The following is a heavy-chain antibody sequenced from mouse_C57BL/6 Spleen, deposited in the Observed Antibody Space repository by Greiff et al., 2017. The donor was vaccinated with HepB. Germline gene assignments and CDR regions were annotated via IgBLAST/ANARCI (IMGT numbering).Heavy chain of an antibody. CDR2: IYPSDSET. CDR3: ARGNDNFDY. V-gene: IGHV1-61*01. Sequence: QVQLQQPGAELVRPGSSVKLSCKASGYTFTSYWMDWVKQRPGQGLEWIGNIYPSDSETHYNQKFKDKATLTVDKSSSTAYMQLSSLTSEDSAVYYCARGNDNFDYWGQGTTLTVSS. D-gene: IGHD2-3*01. CDR1: GYTFTSYW. J-gene: IGHJ2*01.